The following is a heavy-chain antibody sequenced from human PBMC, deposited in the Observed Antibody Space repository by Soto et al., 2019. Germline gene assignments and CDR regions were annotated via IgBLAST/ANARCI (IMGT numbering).Heavy chain of an antibody. V-gene: IGHV4-4*02. Sequence: QVQLQESGPGLVKPSGTLSLTCAVSGGSISSSNWWSWVRQPPGKGLEWIGEIYHSGSTNYNPSLKSRVTISVDKSKNQFSLKLSSVAAADTAVYYCARDGIAVAGTSNYYYGMDVWGQGTTVTVSS. D-gene: IGHD6-19*01. CDR2: IYHSGST. CDR3: ARDGIAVAGTSNYYYGMDV. J-gene: IGHJ6*02. CDR1: GGSISSSNW.